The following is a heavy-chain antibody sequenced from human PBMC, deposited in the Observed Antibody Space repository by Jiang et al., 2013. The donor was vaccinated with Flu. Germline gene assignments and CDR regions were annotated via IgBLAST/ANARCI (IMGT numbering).Heavy chain of an antibody. Sequence: SQTLSLTCAISGDSVSSNSASWNWIRQSPSRGLEWLGRTYYRTRWYDDYAVSVKSRITDQRRHIQEPVLPAAEPRVTSEDTAIYYCTRGASGTAVAIFRSWGQGILVTVSS. CDR2: TYYRTRWYD. V-gene: IGHV6-1*01. CDR1: GDSVSSNSAS. CDR3: TRGASGTAVAIFRS. J-gene: IGHJ5*02. D-gene: IGHD6-19*01.